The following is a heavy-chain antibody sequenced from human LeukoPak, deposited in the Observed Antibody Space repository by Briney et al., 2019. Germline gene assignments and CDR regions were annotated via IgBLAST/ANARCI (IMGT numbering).Heavy chain of an antibody. Sequence: ASVKVSCKASGYTFTGYYMHWVRQAPGQGLEWMGWINPNSGGTNYAQKFQGRVTMTRDTFISTGYMELSRLRSDDTAVYYCATLVIAVAGGFGDYWGQGTLVTVSS. CDR3: ATLVIAVAGGFGDY. V-gene: IGHV1-2*02. CDR2: INPNSGGT. D-gene: IGHD6-19*01. J-gene: IGHJ4*02. CDR1: GYTFTGYY.